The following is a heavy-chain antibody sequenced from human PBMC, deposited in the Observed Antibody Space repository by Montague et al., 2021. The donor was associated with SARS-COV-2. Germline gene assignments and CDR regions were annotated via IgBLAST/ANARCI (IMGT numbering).Heavy chain of an antibody. Sequence: SRRLSCAASGFPFSSYDMHWVRQAPGKGLEWVSYISSSGSTIYYADSVKGRFTISRDNAKNSLYLRMNSLRAEDTAVYYCAIYSSGWYGWGFDYWGQGTLVTVSS. J-gene: IGHJ4*02. CDR3: AIYSSGWYGWGFDY. CDR1: GFPFSSYD. CDR2: ISSSGSTI. D-gene: IGHD6-19*01. V-gene: IGHV3-48*03.